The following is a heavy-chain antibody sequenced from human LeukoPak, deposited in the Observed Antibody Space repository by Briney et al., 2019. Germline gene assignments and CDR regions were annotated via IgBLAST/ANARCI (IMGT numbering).Heavy chain of an antibody. V-gene: IGHV3-30-3*01. CDR2: ISYDGSNK. D-gene: IGHD6-19*01. CDR3: ARDAGDSSGWPYFDY. CDR1: GFTFSSYA. Sequence: GGSLRLSCAASGFTFSSYAMHWVRQAPGKGLEWVAVISYDGSNKYYADSVKGRFTISRDNSKNTLYLQMNSLRAEDTAVYYCARDAGDSSGWPYFDYWGQGTLVTVSS. J-gene: IGHJ4*02.